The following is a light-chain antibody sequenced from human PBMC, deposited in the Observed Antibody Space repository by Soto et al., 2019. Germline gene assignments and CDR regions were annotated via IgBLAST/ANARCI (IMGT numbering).Light chain of an antibody. Sequence: EIVLTQSPVTLSLSPGERATLSCMASQSVSTYLAWYQQKPGQAPRLLIYDASNRATGIPARFSGSGSGTDFTLTISSLEPEDFAVYYCQQRSNWPITFGQGTRLEI. V-gene: IGKV3-11*01. J-gene: IGKJ5*01. CDR2: DAS. CDR3: QQRSNWPIT. CDR1: QSVSTY.